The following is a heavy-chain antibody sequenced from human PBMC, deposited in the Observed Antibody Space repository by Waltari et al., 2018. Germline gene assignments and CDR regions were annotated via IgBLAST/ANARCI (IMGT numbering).Heavy chain of an antibody. J-gene: IGHJ5*02. CDR1: GDSMRTNDC. D-gene: IGHD2-15*01. CDR3: ARDRGRGLYLDA. CDR2: VRGDEKL. V-gene: IGHV4-4*01. Sequence: QLQLRESGPGLVEPSGTLSLTSAVSGDSMRTNDCWSWVRQSPGKGLEWIGQVRGDEKLNYHPSFASRVIISLDTSSHQFSLKVISATASDTAIYCCARDRGRGLYLDAWGPGMLVTV.